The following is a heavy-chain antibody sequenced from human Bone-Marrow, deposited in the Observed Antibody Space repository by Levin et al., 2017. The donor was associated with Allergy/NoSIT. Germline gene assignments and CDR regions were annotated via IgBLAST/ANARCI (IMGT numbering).Heavy chain of an antibody. CDR2: IYYSGST. CDR1: GGSISSYY. CDR3: ARLLDNCSGGSCSWDAFDI. V-gene: IGHV4-59*08. J-gene: IGHJ3*02. D-gene: IGHD2-15*01. Sequence: SQTLSLTCTVSGGSISSYYWSWIRQPPGKGLEWIGYIYYSGSTNYNPSLKSRVTISVDTSKNQFSLKLSSVTAADTAVYYCARLLDNCSGGSCSWDAFDIWGQGTMVTVSS.